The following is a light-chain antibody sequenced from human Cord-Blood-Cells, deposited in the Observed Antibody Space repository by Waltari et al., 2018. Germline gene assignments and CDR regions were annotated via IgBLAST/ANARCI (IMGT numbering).Light chain of an antibody. J-gene: IGKJ4*01. CDR2: DAS. CDR3: QQYDNLPLT. Sequence: DIQMTQSPSSLSASVGDRVTITCQASQDISNYLNWYQQKQGQAPKLLIYDASNLETGVPSRFSGSGSGTDFTFTISSLQPEDIATYYCQQYDNLPLTFGGGTKVEIK. V-gene: IGKV1-33*01. CDR1: QDISNY.